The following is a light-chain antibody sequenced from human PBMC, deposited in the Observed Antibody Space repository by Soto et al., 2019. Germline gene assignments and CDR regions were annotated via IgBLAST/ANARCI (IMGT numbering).Light chain of an antibody. CDR3: CSYAGSYTYV. CDR1: SSDVGGYNY. Sequence: VLTQPRSVSGSPGQSVTISCTGTSSDVGGYNYVSWYQQHPGKAPKLMIYDVSRRPSGVPDRFSGSKSGNTASLTISGLQADDEADYYCCSYAGSYTYVFGTGTKVTVL. CDR2: DVS. V-gene: IGLV2-11*01. J-gene: IGLJ1*01.